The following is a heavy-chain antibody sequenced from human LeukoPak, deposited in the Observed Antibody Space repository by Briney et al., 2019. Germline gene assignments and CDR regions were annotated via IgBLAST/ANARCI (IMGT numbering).Heavy chain of an antibody. J-gene: IGHJ1*01. CDR2: IIPIFGTA. CDR1: GGTFSSYA. Sequence: ASVKVSCKASGGTFSSYAISWVRQAPGQGLEWMGGIIPIFGTANYAQRFQGRVTITADESTSTAYMELSSLRSEDTAVYYCARWYSSSSAEYFQHWGQGTLVTVSS. CDR3: ARWYSSSSAEYFQH. V-gene: IGHV1-69*13. D-gene: IGHD6-13*01.